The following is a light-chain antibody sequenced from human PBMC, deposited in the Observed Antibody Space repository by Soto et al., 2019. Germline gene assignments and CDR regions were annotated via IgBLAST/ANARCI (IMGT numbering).Light chain of an antibody. CDR1: SRDVGHYNY. Sequence: QSVLTQPRSVSGSPGQSVTMSCTGTSRDVGHYNYVSWYQQHPGKAPKLMIYDVNKRPSGVPDRFSGSKSGNTASLTISGLQAEDEADYFCCSYAGTYPYVFGPGTKLTVL. CDR3: CSYAGTYPYV. J-gene: IGLJ1*01. CDR2: DVN. V-gene: IGLV2-11*01.